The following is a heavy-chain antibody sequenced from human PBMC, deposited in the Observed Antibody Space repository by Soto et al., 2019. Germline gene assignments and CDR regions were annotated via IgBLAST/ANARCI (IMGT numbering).Heavy chain of an antibody. J-gene: IGHJ4*02. D-gene: IGHD4-17*01. CDR1: GERFTTYG. CDR3: ARWAGQVRDYGGPFDY. CDR2: ISTYNTNT. Sequence: QVQLVQSGAEVKNPGASVTVSCKASGERFTTYGISWVRQAPGQGLEWMGWISTYNTNTNYAPKFQGRLLRTTDTPTTTAHMELRSLRPDDTAVYYCARWAGQVRDYGGPFDYWGQGTLVTVSS. V-gene: IGHV1-18*04.